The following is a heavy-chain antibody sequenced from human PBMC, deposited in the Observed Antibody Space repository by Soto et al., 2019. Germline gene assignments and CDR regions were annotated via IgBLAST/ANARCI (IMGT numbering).Heavy chain of an antibody. CDR1: VASISSGGYY. CDR2: IYYSGST. Sequence: QVQLLESGPGLVKPSQSLYLTCTVSVASISSGGYYWSWIRQHPGEGLEWIGYIYYSGSTSYNPSLKSRVTISVDTSKNQFSLKLSSVTAADTAVYYCARESEYDTSGYPPWFAPWGQGTLVTVSS. V-gene: IGHV4-31*03. J-gene: IGHJ5*02. D-gene: IGHD3-22*01. CDR3: ARESEYDTSGYPPWFAP.